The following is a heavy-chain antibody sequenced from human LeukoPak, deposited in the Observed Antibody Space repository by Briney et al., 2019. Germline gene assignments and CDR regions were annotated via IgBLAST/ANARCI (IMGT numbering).Heavy chain of an antibody. CDR3: AKDRVGATLYFDC. J-gene: IGHJ4*02. CDR2: ISGSGGRT. Sequence: PGGSLRLSCTASRFTFSDSWMSWVRQAPGKGLEWVSAISGSGGRTYYADSVKGRFTVSRDNSKNTLYLQMNSLRAEDTAVYYCAKDRVGATLYFDCWGQGTLVTVSS. D-gene: IGHD1-26*01. V-gene: IGHV3-23*01. CDR1: RFTFSDSW.